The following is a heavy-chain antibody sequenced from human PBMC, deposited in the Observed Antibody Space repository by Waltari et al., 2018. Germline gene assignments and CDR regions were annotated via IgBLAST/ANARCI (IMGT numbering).Heavy chain of an antibody. CDR2: IRYDGSNK. D-gene: IGHD2-2*01. CDR1: GFTFSSYG. J-gene: IGHJ3*02. Sequence: QVQLVESGGGVVQPGGSLRLSCAASGFTFSSYGMHWVRQAPGKGLEWVAFIRYDGSNKYYADSVKGRFTISRDNSKNTLYLQMNSLRAEDTAVYYCAKDCSSTSCYGAFDIWGQGTMVTVSS. V-gene: IGHV3-30*02. CDR3: AKDCSSTSCYGAFDI.